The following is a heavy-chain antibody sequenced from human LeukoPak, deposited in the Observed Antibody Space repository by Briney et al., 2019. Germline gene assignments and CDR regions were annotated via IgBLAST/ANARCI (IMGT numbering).Heavy chain of an antibody. D-gene: IGHD3-10*01. CDR1: GYTYSPSW. CDR3: ARPAGGSGSPDY. V-gene: IGHV5-51*01. CDR2: IYPADSDT. Sequence: GESLKISCKGSGYTYSPSWIGWVRQSPEKGLEWMGTIYPADSDTRYSPSFQGQVTISADKSISTAYLQWSSLRASDTAMYYCARPAGGSGSPDYWGQGTLVTVSS. J-gene: IGHJ4*02.